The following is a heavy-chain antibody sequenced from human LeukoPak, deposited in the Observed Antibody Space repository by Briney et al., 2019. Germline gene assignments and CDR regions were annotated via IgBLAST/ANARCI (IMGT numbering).Heavy chain of an antibody. CDR3: AKQTDSTLIAYFDY. CDR1: GFPFVDYT. J-gene: IGHJ4*02. V-gene: IGHV3-43*01. CDR2: ISWDGGST. Sequence: PGGPLRLSRANSGFPFVDYTMHWRRQAPGKSMEWVSLISWDGGSTYYADSVKGRFTISRDNSKNSLYLQMNSLRTEDTALYYCAKQTDSTLIAYFDYWGQGTLVTVSS. D-gene: IGHD3-16*01.